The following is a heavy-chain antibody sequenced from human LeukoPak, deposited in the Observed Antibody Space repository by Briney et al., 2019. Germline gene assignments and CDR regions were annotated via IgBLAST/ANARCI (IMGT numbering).Heavy chain of an antibody. Sequence: ASVKVSCKASGYTFSGHYIHWVRQAPGQGLEWMGWIDDSGDTYYARNFQGRVTMTRDTSISTSYMDLSSLTSDDTAIYHCARGRGWLRLDFWGQGTLVTVSS. CDR3: ARGRGWLRLDF. D-gene: IGHD5-12*01. J-gene: IGHJ4*02. CDR2: IDDSGDT. V-gene: IGHV1-2*02. CDR1: GYTFSGHY.